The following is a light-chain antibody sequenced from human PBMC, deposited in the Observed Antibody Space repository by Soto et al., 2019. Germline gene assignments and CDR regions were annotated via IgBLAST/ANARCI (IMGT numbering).Light chain of an antibody. CDR1: SSDVGSYNL. Sequence: QSVLTQPASVSGSPGQSITISCTGTSSDVGSYNLVSWYQQHPGKAPKLMIYEVSKRPSGVSNHFSGSKSGNTASLTISGLQTEDEADYYCCSYAGSITRWVFGGGTKDRP. CDR3: CSYAGSITRWV. CDR2: EVS. V-gene: IGLV2-23*02. J-gene: IGLJ3*02.